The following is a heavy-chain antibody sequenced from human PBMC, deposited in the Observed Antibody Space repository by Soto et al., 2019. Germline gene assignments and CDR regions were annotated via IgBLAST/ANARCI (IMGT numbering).Heavy chain of an antibody. J-gene: IGHJ6*02. Sequence: GGSLRLSCAASGFTFSSYAMHWVRQAPGKGLEWVAVISYDGSNKYYADSVKGRFTISRDNSKNTLYLQMNSLRAEDTAVYYCARDPRDCSSTSCYPPYYYYGMDVWGQGTTVTVSS. CDR2: ISYDGSNK. V-gene: IGHV3-30-3*01. CDR3: ARDPRDCSSTSCYPPYYYYGMDV. CDR1: GFTFSSYA. D-gene: IGHD2-2*01.